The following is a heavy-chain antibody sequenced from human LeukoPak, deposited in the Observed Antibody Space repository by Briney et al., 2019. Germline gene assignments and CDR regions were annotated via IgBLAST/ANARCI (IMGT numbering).Heavy chain of an antibody. CDR1: GYPISSGYY. Sequence: SETLSLTRTVSGYPISSGYYWGWIRQPPGKGLDWIGYIYYSGSTNYNPSLKSRVTISVDTSKNQFSLKLSSVTAADTAVYYCARTKSLSGVDYWGQGTLVTVSS. CDR3: ARTKSLSGVDY. CDR2: IYYSGST. V-gene: IGHV4-61*01. D-gene: IGHD3-10*01. J-gene: IGHJ4*02.